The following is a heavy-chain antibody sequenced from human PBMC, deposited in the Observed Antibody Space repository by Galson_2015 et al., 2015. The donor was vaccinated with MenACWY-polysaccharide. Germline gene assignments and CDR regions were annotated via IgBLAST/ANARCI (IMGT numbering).Heavy chain of an antibody. J-gene: IGHJ4*02. Sequence: SLRLSCAASGFTSSSYAMSWVRQAPGKGLECVSVISGSGDSTYNADSVKGRFTFSRDNSKNTLYLQMNSLRAEDTAVYYCALGNYYFHNWGQGTLVTVSS. CDR1: GFTSSSYA. CDR3: ALGNYYFHN. V-gene: IGHV3-23*01. CDR2: ISGSGDST. D-gene: IGHD1-7*01.